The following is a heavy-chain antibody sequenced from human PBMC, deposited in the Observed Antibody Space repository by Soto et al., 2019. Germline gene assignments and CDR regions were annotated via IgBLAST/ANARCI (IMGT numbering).Heavy chain of an antibody. D-gene: IGHD2-2*01. J-gene: IGHJ6*02. CDR1: GFTFRSHS. V-gene: IGHV3-21*01. Sequence: GGSLRLSCDGSGFTFRSHSMNWVRQAPGRGLEWVASISTSSSFIYYGDSVRGRFIISRDNAKNSLDLQMDSLRVEDMAVYYCARENKDVNKSTSISGGFHGMDVWGQGITVTVS. CDR2: ISTSSSFI. CDR3: ARENKDVNKSTSISGGFHGMDV.